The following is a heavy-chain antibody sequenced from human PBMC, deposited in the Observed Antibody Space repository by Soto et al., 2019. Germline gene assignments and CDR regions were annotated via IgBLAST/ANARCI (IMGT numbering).Heavy chain of an antibody. V-gene: IGHV3-30*03. D-gene: IGHD3-10*01. CDR1: GFTFSSYG. Sequence: LRLSCAASGFTFSSYGMHWVRQAPGKGLEWVAVISYDGSNKYYADSVKGRFTISRDNSKNTLYLQMNSLRAEDTAVYYCARDGSGSDYWGQGTLVTVSS. J-gene: IGHJ4*02. CDR3: ARDGSGSDY. CDR2: ISYDGSNK.